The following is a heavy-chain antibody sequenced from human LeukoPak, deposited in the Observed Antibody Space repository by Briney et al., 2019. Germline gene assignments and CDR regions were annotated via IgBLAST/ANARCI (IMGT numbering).Heavy chain of an antibody. V-gene: IGHV1-8*01. D-gene: IGHD3-10*01. J-gene: IGHJ3*02. Sequence: ASVKVSCKASGYTFTSYDINWVRQATGQGLEWMGWMNPNSGNTGYAQKFQGRVTMTRNTSISTAYMELSSLRSDDTAVYYCARPEWRFGDPLNAFDIWGEATMVTVSS. CDR3: ARPEWRFGDPLNAFDI. CDR1: GYTFTSYD. CDR2: MNPNSGNT.